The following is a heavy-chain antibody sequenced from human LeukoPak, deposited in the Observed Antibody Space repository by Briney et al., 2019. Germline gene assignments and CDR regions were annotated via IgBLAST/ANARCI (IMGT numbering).Heavy chain of an antibody. J-gene: IGHJ4*02. CDR2: IKQDGSEK. V-gene: IGHV3-7*01. Sequence: PGGSLRLSCAASGFTFSSYWMSWVRQAPGKGLEWVANIKQDGSEKYYMDSVKGRFIIYRDNAKQSSYMQMNSLRAEDTDVYYCARDVYDSSGYDGWGQGTLVTVSS. D-gene: IGHD3-22*01. CDR3: ARDVYDSSGYDG. CDR1: GFTFSSYW.